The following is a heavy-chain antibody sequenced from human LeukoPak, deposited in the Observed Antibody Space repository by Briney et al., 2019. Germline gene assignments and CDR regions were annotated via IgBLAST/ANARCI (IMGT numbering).Heavy chain of an antibody. CDR3: ARHENIAAAGANWFDP. V-gene: IGHV5-10-1*01. CDR1: GYIFTNYW. Sequence: GESLRISCKGSGYIFTNYWISWVRQMPGKGLEGMGRIEPSDAYTNYTQSFQGHVSISADTSISTAFLQWSSLKASDTAMYYCARHENIAAAGANWFDPWGQGPLVTVSS. J-gene: IGHJ5*02. D-gene: IGHD6-13*01. CDR2: IEPSDAYT.